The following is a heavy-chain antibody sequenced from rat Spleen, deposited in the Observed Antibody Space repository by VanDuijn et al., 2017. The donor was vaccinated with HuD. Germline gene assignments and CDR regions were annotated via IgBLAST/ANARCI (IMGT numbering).Heavy chain of an antibody. Sequence: ESGPGXXXPSXXXSLXXTVXXXSLXXXGVXXVRQPREKGLEWMGGIWGDGSTNYNSTLNSRLSINRDTSKSQVFLKMNNLQTEDTAIYFCARSDTLAAMGHYWGQGVMVTVSS. CDR2: IWGDGST. CDR1: XXSLXXXG. D-gene: IGHD1-2*01. J-gene: IGHJ2*01. CDR3: ARSDTLAAMGHY. V-gene: IGHV2-1*01.